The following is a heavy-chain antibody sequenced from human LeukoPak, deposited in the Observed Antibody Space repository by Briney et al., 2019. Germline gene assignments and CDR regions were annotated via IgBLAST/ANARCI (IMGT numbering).Heavy chain of an antibody. Sequence: GGSLRLSCTASGFLFGDYAMNWVRQAPGKGLEWVSAISSGGSTYYADSVKGRFTISRDNAKNSLYLQMNSLRAEDTAVYYCAELGITMIGGVWGKGTTVTISS. J-gene: IGHJ6*04. CDR1: GFLFGDYA. CDR2: ISSGGST. CDR3: AELGITMIGGV. D-gene: IGHD3-10*02. V-gene: IGHV3-69-1*02.